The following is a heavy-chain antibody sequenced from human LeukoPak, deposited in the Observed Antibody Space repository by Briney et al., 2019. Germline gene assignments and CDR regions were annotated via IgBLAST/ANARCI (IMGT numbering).Heavy chain of an antibody. D-gene: IGHD2-2*01. CDR2: ISSDNGLP. J-gene: IGHJ6*04. CDR3: ANVAKGRFFFYHMDV. CDR1: GRTNNRFG. Sequence: ASVRVSCKASGRTNNRFGVTWVRQAPGQGLEWIGWISSDNGLPRYADKFQGRVTISADTSTTTAYMEMRSLRYDDTAVYFCANVAKGRFFFYHMDVWGKGTTVTVSS. V-gene: IGHV1-18*01.